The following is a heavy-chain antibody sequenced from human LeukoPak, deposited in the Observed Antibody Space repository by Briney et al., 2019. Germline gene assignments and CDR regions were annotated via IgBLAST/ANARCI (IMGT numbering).Heavy chain of an antibody. D-gene: IGHD5/OR15-5a*01. CDR1: GFSLSTSGLA. J-gene: IGHJ4*02. CDR2: IYWDDDK. Sequence: SGATLAIPTQTPTLTCTFSGFSLSTSGLAVGWIRQPPGKVLEWLALIYWDDDKRYSPSLKSRLTVTKDTSKNQVVLTMPNMDSVDTAAYYCARRQVSGQFDYWGQGTLVTVSS. V-gene: IGHV2-5*02. CDR3: ARRQVSGQFDY.